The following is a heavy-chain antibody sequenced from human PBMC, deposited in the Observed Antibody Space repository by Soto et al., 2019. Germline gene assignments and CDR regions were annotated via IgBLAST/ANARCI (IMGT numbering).Heavy chain of an antibody. CDR2: ISGSGGST. J-gene: IGHJ4*02. Sequence: AGSLRLSCAASGFTFSSYAMSWVRQAPGKGLEWVSAISGSGGSTYYADSVKGRFTISRDNSKNTLYLQMNSLRAEDTAVYYCAGTDIRRDFDYWGQGTLVTVSS. CDR3: AGTDIRRDFDY. V-gene: IGHV3-23*01. D-gene: IGHD3-9*01. CDR1: GFTFSSYA.